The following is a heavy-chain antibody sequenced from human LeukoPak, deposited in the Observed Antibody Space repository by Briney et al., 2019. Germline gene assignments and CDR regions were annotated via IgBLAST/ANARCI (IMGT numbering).Heavy chain of an antibody. V-gene: IGHV4-34*01. CDR1: GGSFSGYY. D-gene: IGHD2-21*01. J-gene: IGHJ4*02. CDR3: ARDSEASRLFDY. CDR2: INHSGST. Sequence: SETLSLTCAVYGGSFSGYYWSWIRQPPGKGLEWIGEINHSGSTNYNPSLKSRVTISVDTSKNQFSLKLSSVTAADTAVYYCARDSEASRLFDYWGQGTLVTVSS.